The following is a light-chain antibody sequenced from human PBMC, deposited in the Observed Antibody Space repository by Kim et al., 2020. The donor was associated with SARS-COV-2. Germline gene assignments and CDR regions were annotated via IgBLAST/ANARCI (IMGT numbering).Light chain of an antibody. CDR1: TLRSLF. CDR3: NSRDSSGNHVV. J-gene: IGLJ2*01. V-gene: IGLV3-19*01. CDR2: VNK. Sequence: ALGQTVSITCQGDTLRSLFANWYQQKLGQAPVLVIYVNKNRPSGIPDRFSGSSSGNTASLTITGAQAEDEADYYCNSRDSSGNHVVFGGGTQLTVL.